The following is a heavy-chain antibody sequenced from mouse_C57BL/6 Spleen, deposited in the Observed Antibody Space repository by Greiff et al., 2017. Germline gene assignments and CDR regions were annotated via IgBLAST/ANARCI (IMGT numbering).Heavy chain of an antibody. Sequence: EVKLVESGGGLVQPGGSLKLSCAASGFTFSDYYMCWVRQTPEKRLEWVAYISNGGGSTYYPDTVKGRFTISRDNAKNTLYLQMSRLKSEDTAMYYCARLWLLPLAMDYWGQGTSVTVSS. V-gene: IGHV5-12*01. J-gene: IGHJ4*01. CDR1: GFTFSDYY. CDR3: ARLWLLPLAMDY. CDR2: ISNGGGST. D-gene: IGHD2-3*01.